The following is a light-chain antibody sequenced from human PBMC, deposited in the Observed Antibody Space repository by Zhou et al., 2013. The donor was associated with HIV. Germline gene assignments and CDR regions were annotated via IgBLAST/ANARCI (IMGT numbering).Light chain of an antibody. J-gene: IGKJ5*01. CDR3: QHYSSFPIT. CDR1: RTVSPW. Sequence: DVQLTQSPPTVSASVGDTVTITCRASRTVSPWLAWYQQQPGKAPNLLVFGASTLQTGVPSRFSGSGSDTDFTLTISSLQAEDFATYYCQHYSSFPITFGQGTRLDFK. V-gene: IGKV1-5*01. CDR2: GAS.